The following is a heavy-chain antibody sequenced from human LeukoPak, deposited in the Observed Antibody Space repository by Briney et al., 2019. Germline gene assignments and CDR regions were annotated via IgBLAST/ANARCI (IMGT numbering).Heavy chain of an antibody. J-gene: IGHJ4*02. D-gene: IGHD3-3*02. CDR1: GYTFSDFY. V-gene: IGHV1-2*02. Sequence: ASVKVSCKASGYTFSDFYIHWVRHAPGQGLEYVGWITPKSGDTYSPQRFQGRVTMTRDASISTAYMELSSLRSDDTAVYFCARVRLADERAWTYWGQGTLVTVSS. CDR3: ARVRLADERAWTY. CDR2: ITPKSGDT.